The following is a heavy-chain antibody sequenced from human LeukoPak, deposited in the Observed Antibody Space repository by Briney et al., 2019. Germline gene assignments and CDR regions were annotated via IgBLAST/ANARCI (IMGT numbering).Heavy chain of an antibody. CDR3: ARHWATVTTFYVDFGWFDP. D-gene: IGHD4-17*01. CDR2: IYYSGST. V-gene: IGHV4-39*01. J-gene: IGHJ5*02. CDR1: GGSLSSSSYY. Sequence: SETLSLTCTVSGGSLSSSSYYWGWIRPPPGKGLEWSGSIYYSGSTYYNPSLKSRVTISVDTSKNQFSLKLSSVTAADTAVYYCARHWATVTTFYVDFGWFDPWGQGTLVTVSS.